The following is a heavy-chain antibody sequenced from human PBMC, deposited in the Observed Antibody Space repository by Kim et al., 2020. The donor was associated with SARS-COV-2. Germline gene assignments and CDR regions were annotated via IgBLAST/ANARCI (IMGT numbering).Heavy chain of an antibody. CDR2: IRSKANSYAT. CDR3: TRPYGGYDY. Sequence: GGCLRLSCAASGFTFSGFAMHWVRQASGKGLGWVGRIRSKANSYATASSASVKGRFTISGDDTKKTAYRQMNSLKTEDTAVYYCTRPYGGYDYWGQGTLVTVSS. V-gene: IGHV3-73*01. J-gene: IGHJ4*02. D-gene: IGHD4-17*01. CDR1: GFTFSGFA.